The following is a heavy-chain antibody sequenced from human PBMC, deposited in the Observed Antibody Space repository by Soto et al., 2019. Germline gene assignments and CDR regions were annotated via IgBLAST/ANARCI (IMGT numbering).Heavy chain of an antibody. D-gene: IGHD3-22*01. CDR2: IYWDDDK. Sequence: QITLKESGTPLVRPTQTLTLNCTFSGFSLSTYGMAVGWIRQPPGTALEWLALIYWDDDKRYSQSLKSRLKITNNTSKNQVVLTMANLRPVHTATYYCAHHTSIGSGYYDLDYWGQGTLVTVSP. CDR1: GFSLSTYGMA. V-gene: IGHV2-5*02. CDR3: AHHTSIGSGYYDLDY. J-gene: IGHJ4*02.